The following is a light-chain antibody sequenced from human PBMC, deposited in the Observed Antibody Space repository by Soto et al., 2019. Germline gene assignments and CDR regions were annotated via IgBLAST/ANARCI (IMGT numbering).Light chain of an antibody. V-gene: IGLV2-14*01. CDR1: SSDVGGYNY. CDR2: DVS. Sequence: QSVLTQPASVSGPPGQSITISCTGTSSDVGGYNYVSWYQQHPGKAPKLMIYDVSNRPSGVSNRFSGSKSGNTASLTISGLQAEDEADYYCSSYTSSSTLGYVFGTGTKLTVL. J-gene: IGLJ1*01. CDR3: SSYTSSSTLGYV.